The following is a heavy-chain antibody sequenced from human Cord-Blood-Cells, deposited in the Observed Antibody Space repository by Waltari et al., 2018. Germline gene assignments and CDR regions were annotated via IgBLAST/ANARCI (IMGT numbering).Heavy chain of an antibody. CDR3: AKEFYGDYFDY. V-gene: IGHV3-23*04. J-gene: IGHJ4*02. Sequence: EVQLVESGGGLVQPGGSLRLSCAASGFTFSSYAMRWVRQAPGKGVEWLSASSGRGGSTYYADSVKGRFTISRDNSKNTLYLQMNSLRAEDTAVYYCAKEFYGDYFDYWGQGTLVTVSS. CDR2: SSGRGGST. D-gene: IGHD4-17*01. CDR1: GFTFSSYA.